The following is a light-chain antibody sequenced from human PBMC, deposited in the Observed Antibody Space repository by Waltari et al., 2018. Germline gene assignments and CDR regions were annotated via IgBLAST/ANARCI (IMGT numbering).Light chain of an antibody. CDR1: NLGDKY. V-gene: IGLV3-1*01. J-gene: IGLJ2*01. CDR2: QDN. CDR3: QAWDSSTVV. Sequence: SYELTQPPSVSVSPGQPASITCSGDNLGDKYACWYQQKPGQSPGLVIYQDNQRPSGIPERFSGSKSGNTATLTIGGTQAMDEAVFYCQAWDSSTVVFGGGTKLTVL.